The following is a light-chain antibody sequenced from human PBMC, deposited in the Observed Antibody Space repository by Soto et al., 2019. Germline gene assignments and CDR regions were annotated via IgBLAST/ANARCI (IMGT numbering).Light chain of an antibody. V-gene: IGKV1-27*01. CDR1: QGISNY. J-gene: IGKJ1*01. CDR2: AAS. Sequence: DIQMTQSPSSLSASVRDRVTITCRASQGISNYLAWYQQKPGKVPKLLIYAASTLQSGVPSRFSGSGSVTDFTLTISSLQPEDVASYYCQKYDSAPWTFGQGIKVEIK. CDR3: QKYDSAPWT.